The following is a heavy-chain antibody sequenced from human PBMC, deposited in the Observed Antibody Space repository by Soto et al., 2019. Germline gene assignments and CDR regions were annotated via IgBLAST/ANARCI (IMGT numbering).Heavy chain of an antibody. D-gene: IGHD3-3*01. V-gene: IGHV3-30-3*01. CDR1: GFTFSSYA. Sequence: GGSLKLSCAASGFTFSSYAMHWVRQAPGKGLEWVAVISYDGSNKYYADSVKGRFTISIDNSKNTLYLQMNSLRAEDTAVYYCARDRSQRTGFLEWLFDYWGQGTLVTVSS. CDR3: ARDRSQRTGFLEWLFDY. J-gene: IGHJ4*02. CDR2: ISYDGSNK.